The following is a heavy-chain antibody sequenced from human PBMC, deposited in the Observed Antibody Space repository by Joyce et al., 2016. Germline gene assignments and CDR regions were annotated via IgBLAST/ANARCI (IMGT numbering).Heavy chain of an antibody. CDR3: ARDGSHYEVDD. V-gene: IGHV3-30*02. CDR2: MTTDGREK. D-gene: IGHD1-26*01. J-gene: IGHJ4*02. Sequence: QVQLVESGGGVVQPGGSLRLSCVASGFTFGAYGMHWVRQAPGKGLEWVAFMTTDGREKDYADSVKGRLTISRDNSKSTLYAQMNSLRVEDTAVYYCARDGSHYEVDDWGQGTLVTVSS. CDR1: GFTFGAYG.